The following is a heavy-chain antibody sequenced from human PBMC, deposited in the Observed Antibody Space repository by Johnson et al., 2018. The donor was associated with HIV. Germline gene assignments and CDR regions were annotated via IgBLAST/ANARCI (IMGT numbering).Heavy chain of an antibody. CDR1: GFTFNNYC. Sequence: QVQLVESGGDVVQPGGSLRLSCAASGFTFNNYCMHLVRQAPGKGLGWVAFIRYDGSNKYYVDSVKGRFTISRDNSKNTLYLQMNSLRAEDTAVYYCARAPSRLRYFDWSEDAFDIWGQGTMVTVSS. CDR2: IRYDGSNK. CDR3: ARAPSRLRYFDWSEDAFDI. D-gene: IGHD3-9*01. J-gene: IGHJ3*02. V-gene: IGHV3-30*02.